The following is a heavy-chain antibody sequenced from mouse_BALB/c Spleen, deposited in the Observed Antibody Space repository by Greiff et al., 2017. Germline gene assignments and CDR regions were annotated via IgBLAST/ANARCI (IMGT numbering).Heavy chain of an antibody. D-gene: IGHD2-14*01. J-gene: IGHJ4*01. V-gene: IGHV5-6*01. CDR1: GFTFSSYG. Sequence: DVHLVESGGDLVKPGGSLKLSCAASGFTFSSYGMSWVRQTPDKRLEWVATISSGGSYTYYPDSVKGRFTISRDNAKNTLYLQMSSLKSEDTAMYYCARQPYRYDGEYAMDYWGQGTSVTVSS. CDR2: ISSGGSYT. CDR3: ARQPYRYDGEYAMDY.